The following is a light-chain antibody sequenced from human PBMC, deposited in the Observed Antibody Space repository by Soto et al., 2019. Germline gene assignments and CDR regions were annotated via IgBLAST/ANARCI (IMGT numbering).Light chain of an antibody. CDR3: QQHDILPIT. CDR1: QSVNIN. J-gene: IGKJ5*01. V-gene: IGKV3-15*01. CDR2: GTS. Sequence: IVMTQSPATLSVSPGERATLSCRASQSVNINLAWYQQKPGQAPRLLIYGTSTRATGVPARFSGSGSGTEFTLTISRLEPEDFALYYCQQHDILPITFGQGTRLE.